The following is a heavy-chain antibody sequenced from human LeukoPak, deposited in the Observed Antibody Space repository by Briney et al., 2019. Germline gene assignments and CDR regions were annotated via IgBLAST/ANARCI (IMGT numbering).Heavy chain of an antibody. CDR2: IRSKANSYAT. V-gene: IGHV3-73*01. CDR3: TRHTTAAAGIFDY. CDR1: GFTFSGSA. Sequence: GGSLRLSCAASGFTFSGSAMHWVRQASGKGLEWVGRIRSKANSYATAYAASVKGRFTISRDDSKNTAYLQMNSLKTEDTAVYHCTRHTTAAAGIFDYWGQGTLVTVSS. D-gene: IGHD6-13*01. J-gene: IGHJ4*02.